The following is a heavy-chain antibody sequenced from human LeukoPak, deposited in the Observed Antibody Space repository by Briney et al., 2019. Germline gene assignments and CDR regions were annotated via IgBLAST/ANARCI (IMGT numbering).Heavy chain of an antibody. D-gene: IGHD2-15*01. CDR2: ISAYNGNT. V-gene: IGHV1-18*01. CDR3: ARVSGPDCSGGSCYSLYYFDY. Sequence: ASVKVSCKASGYTFTSYGISWVRQAPGQGLEWMGWISAYNGNTNYAQKFQGRVTMTRDTSISTAYMELSRLRSDDTAVYYCARVSGPDCSGGSCYSLYYFDYWGQGTLVTVSS. CDR1: GYTFTSYG. J-gene: IGHJ4*02.